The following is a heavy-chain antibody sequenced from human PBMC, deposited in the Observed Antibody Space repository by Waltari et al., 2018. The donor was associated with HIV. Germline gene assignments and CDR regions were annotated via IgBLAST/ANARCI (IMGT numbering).Heavy chain of an antibody. CDR3: ARGGDYYDSSCRGAFDI. CDR2: IYYSVST. Sequence: QVQLQESGPGLVKPSEILSLTCTVPGGSISTYYWSWIRSPPVKGMEWIGYIYYSVSTNYNPSLKIRVTISVDTSKNQFSLKLSSVTAADTAVYYCARGGDYYDSSCRGAFDIWGQGTMVTVSS. J-gene: IGHJ3*02. CDR1: GGSISTYY. D-gene: IGHD3-22*01. V-gene: IGHV4-59*01.